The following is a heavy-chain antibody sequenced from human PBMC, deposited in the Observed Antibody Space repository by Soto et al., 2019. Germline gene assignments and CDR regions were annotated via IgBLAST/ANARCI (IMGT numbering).Heavy chain of an antibody. V-gene: IGHV3-7*01. CDR2: INQDGSKK. D-gene: IGHD6-13*01. CDR1: GFSISSYW. Sequence: EVQMVESGGGLVQPGGSLRLSCTSSGFSISSYWMHWVRQAPGKGLEWVANINQDGSKKYFVDSVKGRFTISRDNAKNSLYLQMNSLTAEDTAVYCCARAIAADASFWGQGTLVTVSS. J-gene: IGHJ4*02. CDR3: ARAIAADASF.